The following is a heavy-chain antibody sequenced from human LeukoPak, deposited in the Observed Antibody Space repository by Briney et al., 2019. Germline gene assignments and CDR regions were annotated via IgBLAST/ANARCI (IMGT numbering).Heavy chain of an antibody. CDR3: ARDFRRSGWDYFDY. CDR1: GGSFSGYY. V-gene: IGHV4-34*01. J-gene: IGHJ4*02. Sequence: SETLSLTCAVYGGSFSGYYWSWIRQPPGKGLEWIGEINHSGSTNYNPSLKSRVTISVDTSKNQFSLKLSSVTAADTAVYYCARDFRRSGWDYFDYWGQGTLVTVSS. CDR2: INHSGST. D-gene: IGHD6-19*01.